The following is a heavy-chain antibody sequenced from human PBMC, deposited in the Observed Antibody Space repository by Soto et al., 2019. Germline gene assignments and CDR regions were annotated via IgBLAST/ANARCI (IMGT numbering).Heavy chain of an antibody. Sequence: GGSLRLSCAASGFTFSDYYMSWIRQAPGKGLEWVSYISSSGSTIYYADSVKGRFTISRDNAKNSLYLQMNSLRAEDTAVYYCASFQYYDSSGYSHWGQGTLVTVSS. V-gene: IGHV3-11*01. D-gene: IGHD3-22*01. J-gene: IGHJ4*02. CDR2: ISSSGSTI. CDR3: ASFQYYDSSGYSH. CDR1: GFTFSDYY.